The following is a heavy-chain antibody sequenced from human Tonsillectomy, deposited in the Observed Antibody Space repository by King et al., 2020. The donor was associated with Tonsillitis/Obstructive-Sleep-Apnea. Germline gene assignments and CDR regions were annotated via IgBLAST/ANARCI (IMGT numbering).Heavy chain of an antibody. D-gene: IGHD7-27*01. Sequence: VQLVESGGGVVQPGRSLRLSCAASGFTFSSYAMHWVRQAPGKWLEWVAVISYDGSNKYYADSVKGRFTISRDNSKNTLYLQMNSLRAEDTAVYYCARDGSPNWGSDIEYWGQGTLVTVSS. CDR1: GFTFSSYA. CDR2: ISYDGSNK. V-gene: IGHV3-30*04. CDR3: ARDGSPNWGSDIEY. J-gene: IGHJ4*02.